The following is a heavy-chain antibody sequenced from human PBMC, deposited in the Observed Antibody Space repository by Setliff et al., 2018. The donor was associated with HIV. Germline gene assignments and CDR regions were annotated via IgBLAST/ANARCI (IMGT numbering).Heavy chain of an antibody. D-gene: IGHD7-27*01. V-gene: IGHV4-31*03. J-gene: IGHJ3*01. CDR2: IYYSGNT. CDR3: ARGWGHDGFDF. CDR1: GGSISSGGYY. Sequence: SETLSLTCTVSGGSISSGGYYWSWIRQHPGKGLEWIGYIYYSGNTNYNPSLKSRVTMSIDTSKNQFSLNVSSVTAADTAVYDRARGWGHDGFDFWGQGTMVTVSS.